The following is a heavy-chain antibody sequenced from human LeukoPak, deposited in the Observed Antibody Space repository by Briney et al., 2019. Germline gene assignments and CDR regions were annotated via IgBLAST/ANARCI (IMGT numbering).Heavy chain of an antibody. CDR1: GDSASSNSAA. V-gene: IGHV6-1*01. CDR3: ARGRGTSWSFFDY. J-gene: IGHJ4*02. Sequence: PSQTLSLTCAISGDSASSNSAAWDWIRQSPSRGLEWLGRTYYKSKWFNDYTVSVKSRIIINPDTSKNQFSLQLNSVTPEDTAVYYCARGRGTSWSFFDYWGQGTLVTVSS. CDR2: TYYKSKWFN. D-gene: IGHD6-13*01.